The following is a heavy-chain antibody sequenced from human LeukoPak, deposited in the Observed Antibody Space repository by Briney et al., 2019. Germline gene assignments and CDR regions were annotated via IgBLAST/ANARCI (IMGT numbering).Heavy chain of an antibody. CDR2: FIPIFGTA. D-gene: IGHD3-3*01. CDR3: ARSPLEWFSRVNMEYYYYMDV. V-gene: IGHV1-69*01. CDR1: GGTFSSYA. J-gene: IGHJ6*03. Sequence: SVKVSCKASGGTFSSYAISRVRQAPGQGLEWMGGFIPIFGTANYAQKFQGRVTIPADESTSTAYMELSSLRSEDTAVYYCARSPLEWFSRVNMEYYYYMDVWGKGTTVTVSS.